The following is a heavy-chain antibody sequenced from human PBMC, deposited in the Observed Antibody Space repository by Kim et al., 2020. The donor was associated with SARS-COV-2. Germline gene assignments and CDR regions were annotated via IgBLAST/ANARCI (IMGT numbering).Heavy chain of an antibody. CDR2: INAGNGNT. V-gene: IGHV1-3*01. CDR3: ARGGNGWAYCGGDCYPLVTDFDY. CDR1: GYTFTSYA. Sequence: ASVKVSCKASGYTFTSYAMHWVRQAPGQRLEWMGWINAGNGNTKYSQKFQGRVTITRDTSASTAYMELSSLRSEDTAVYYCARGGNGWAYCGGDCYPLVTDFDYWGQGTLVTVSS. J-gene: IGHJ4*02. D-gene: IGHD2-21*02.